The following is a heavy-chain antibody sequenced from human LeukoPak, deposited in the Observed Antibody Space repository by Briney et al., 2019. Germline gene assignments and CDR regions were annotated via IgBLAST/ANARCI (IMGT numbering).Heavy chain of an antibody. CDR2: IYYSGTT. V-gene: IGHV4-39*07. CDR1: GGSISTTSYF. J-gene: IGHJ5*02. Sequence: MPSETLSLTCTVSGGSISTTSYFWAWIRQPPGEGLEWIGSIYYSGTTYYNSSLKSRVTISVERSKNHFSLNLSSLTAADTAVYYCARVYSGSHNWFDTWGQGTQVTVSS. CDR3: ARVYSGSHNWFDT. D-gene: IGHD1-26*01.